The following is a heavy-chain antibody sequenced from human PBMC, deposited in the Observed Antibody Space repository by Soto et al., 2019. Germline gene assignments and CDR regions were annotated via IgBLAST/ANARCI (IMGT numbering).Heavy chain of an antibody. D-gene: IGHD3-10*01. CDR3: ARDRELGRTSPYFDF. CDR2: IWNDGNNR. V-gene: IGHV3-33*01. Sequence: GWSLRLSCAASGFTFSSFGVHWVRQAPGKGLEWVAVIWNDGNNRRYGDSVRGRFTVSSDNSKNTVYLQMDSLRVEDTAMYYCARDRELGRTSPYFDFWGQGTLVTVSS. CDR1: GFTFSSFG. J-gene: IGHJ4*02.